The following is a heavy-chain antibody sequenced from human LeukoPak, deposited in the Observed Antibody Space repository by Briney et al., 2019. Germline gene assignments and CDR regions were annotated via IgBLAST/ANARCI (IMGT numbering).Heavy chain of an antibody. J-gene: IGHJ4*02. V-gene: IGHV3-23*01. D-gene: IGHD2-2*01. CDR1: GFTFSSYA. CDR3: AKDQPPSLGYCSSTSCFLDY. CDR2: ISGSGGST. Sequence: GGSLRLSCAASGFTFSSYAMSWVRQAPGKGLEWVSAISGSGGSTYYADSVKGRFTISRDNSKNTLYLRMNSLRAEDTAVYYCAKDQPPSLGYCSSTSCFLDYWGQGTLVTVSS.